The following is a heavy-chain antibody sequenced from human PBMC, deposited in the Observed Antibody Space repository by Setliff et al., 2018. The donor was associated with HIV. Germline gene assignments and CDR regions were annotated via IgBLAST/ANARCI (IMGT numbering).Heavy chain of an antibody. J-gene: IGHJ3*02. Sequence: ASVKVSCKASGYTFTSYYMHWVRQAPGQGLEWMGIINPSGGSTSYAQKFQGRVTMTRDTSTSTVYMELSSLRSEDTAVYYCARDRQDIVVVPAARRPDAFEIWGQGTMVTVSS. D-gene: IGHD2-2*01. V-gene: IGHV1-46*01. CDR1: GYTFTSYY. CDR3: ARDRQDIVVVPAARRPDAFEI. CDR2: INPSGGST.